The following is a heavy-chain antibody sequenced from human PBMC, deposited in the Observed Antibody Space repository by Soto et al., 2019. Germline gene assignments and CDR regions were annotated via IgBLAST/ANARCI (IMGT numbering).Heavy chain of an antibody. J-gene: IGHJ4*02. Sequence: WGSLRLSCAASGFIFSSYGMHWVRQAPGKGLEWVAFIRHDGGNKFYAESVKGRFTISRDNSKNTLYLQMTSLSAEDTAMYYCARNGDVNTGLGKDYWGQGTLVTVSS. D-gene: IGHD2-21*01. CDR2: IRHDGGNK. CDR3: ARNGDVNTGLGKDY. CDR1: GFIFSSYG. V-gene: IGHV3-30*02.